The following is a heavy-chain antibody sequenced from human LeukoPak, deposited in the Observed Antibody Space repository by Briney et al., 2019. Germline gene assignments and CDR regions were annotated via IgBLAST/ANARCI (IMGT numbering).Heavy chain of an antibody. J-gene: IGHJ4*02. CDR2: IKHSGST. CDR3: ARGVVVDY. V-gene: IGHV4-34*01. Sequence: SETLSLTCAVYGGSFSGYYWSWIRQPPGKGLEWIGEIKHSGSTNYNPSLKSRVTISVDTSKNQFSLKLSSVTAADTAVYYCARGVVVDYWGQGTLVTVSS. CDR1: GGSFSGYY. D-gene: IGHD2-15*01.